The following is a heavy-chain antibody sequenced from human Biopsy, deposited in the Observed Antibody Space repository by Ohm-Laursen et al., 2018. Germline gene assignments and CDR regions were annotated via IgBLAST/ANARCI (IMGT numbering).Heavy chain of an antibody. V-gene: IGHV4-59*01. CDR1: GASINLYY. J-gene: IGHJ4*02. CDR2: INHSGST. Sequence: PSETLSLTCTVSGASINLYYWSWIRQPPGKGLEWIGYINHSGSTNYNPSLKSRLTISVDTSKNQFSLRLSSVTAADTAVYYCALGGGSYVNFDYWGQGTLVTVSS. CDR3: ALGGGSYVNFDY. D-gene: IGHD1-26*01.